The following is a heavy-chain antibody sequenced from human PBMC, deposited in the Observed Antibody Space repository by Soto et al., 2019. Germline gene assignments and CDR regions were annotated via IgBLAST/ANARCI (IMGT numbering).Heavy chain of an antibody. Sequence: ASVKVSCKASGYTFTSYAMHWVRQAPGQRLEWMGWINAGNGNTKYSQKFQGRVTITRDTSASTAYMELSSLRSEDTAFYYCARVAIAVAGKGEYFQHWGQGTLVTVSS. J-gene: IGHJ1*01. CDR3: ARVAIAVAGKGEYFQH. CDR2: INAGNGNT. CDR1: GYTFTSYA. D-gene: IGHD6-19*01. V-gene: IGHV1-3*01.